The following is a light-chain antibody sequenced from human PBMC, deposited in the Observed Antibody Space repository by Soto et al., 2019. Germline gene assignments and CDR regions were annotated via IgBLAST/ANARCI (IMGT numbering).Light chain of an antibody. Sequence: HSALTQPTSVSGSPGQSITISCTGNHNDIGTYDYVSWYQQHPGRAPRLLIHGVTTRPSGISGRFSASKSGLTASLTISGLQPEDEADYYCSSFTSNRIYVFGPGTKVT. CDR3: SSFTSNRIYV. J-gene: IGLJ1*01. CDR1: HNDIGTYDY. CDR2: GVT. V-gene: IGLV2-14*03.